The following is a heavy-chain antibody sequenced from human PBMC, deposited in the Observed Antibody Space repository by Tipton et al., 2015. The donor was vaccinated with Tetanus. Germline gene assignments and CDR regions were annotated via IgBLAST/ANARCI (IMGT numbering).Heavy chain of an antibody. Sequence: TLSLTCTVSGGSISNDNYYWGWIRQPPGKGLEWTGYMFYSGSAYYNPSLKSRITISMDTSRNQFSLNLSSVTAADTAVYYCARGPTATSDYWGQGTLVTVSS. CDR1: GGSISNDNYY. CDR3: ARGPTATSDY. CDR2: MFYSGSA. V-gene: IGHV4-30-4*01. D-gene: IGHD4-17*01. J-gene: IGHJ4*02.